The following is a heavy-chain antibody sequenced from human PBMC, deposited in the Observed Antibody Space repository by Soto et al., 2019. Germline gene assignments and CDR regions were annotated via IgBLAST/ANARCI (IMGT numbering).Heavy chain of an antibody. CDR3: ARDGFSGSYYGY. CDR2: IVSIFGTV. V-gene: IGHV1-69*13. D-gene: IGHD1-26*01. Sequence: GASVKVSCKASGGTFSSDVFSWVRQAPGQGLEWMGGIVSIFGTVNSAQKFQGRLTLTADQSTSTAYMELTSLRSEDTAVYYCARDGFSGSYYGYWGQGTQVTV. CDR1: GGTFSSDV. J-gene: IGHJ4*02.